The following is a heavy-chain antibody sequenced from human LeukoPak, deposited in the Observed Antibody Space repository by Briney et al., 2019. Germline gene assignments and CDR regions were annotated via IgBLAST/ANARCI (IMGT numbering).Heavy chain of an antibody. Sequence: PGGSLRLSCAASGVTFSSFQMNWVRQAPGKGLEWVSYIGSSDTTMYYADSVKGRFTTSRDNAKNSLYLQRNSLRAEDTAVYYCAREGYIGYFDDGFDMWGQGTMVTVSS. J-gene: IGHJ3*02. CDR2: IGSSDTTM. D-gene: IGHD5-12*01. V-gene: IGHV3-48*03. CDR1: GVTFSSFQ. CDR3: AREGYIGYFDDGFDM.